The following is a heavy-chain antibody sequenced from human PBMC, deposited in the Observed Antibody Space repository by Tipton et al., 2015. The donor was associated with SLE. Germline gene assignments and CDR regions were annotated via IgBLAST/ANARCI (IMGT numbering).Heavy chain of an antibody. CDR2: IYSSGST. CDR1: GGSISSGHYY. CDR3: AREAWGHAFDI. Sequence: TLSLTCTVSGGSISSGHYYWSWIRQHPGKGLEWIGYIYSSGSTSYNPSLKSRINISVDTSKNQFSLKLSSVTAADTAVYYCAREAWGHAFDIWGQGTMVTVSS. J-gene: IGHJ3*02. V-gene: IGHV4-31*03. D-gene: IGHD2-21*01.